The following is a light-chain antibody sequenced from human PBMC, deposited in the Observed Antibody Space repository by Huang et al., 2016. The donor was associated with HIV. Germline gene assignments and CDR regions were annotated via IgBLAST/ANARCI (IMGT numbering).Light chain of an antibody. V-gene: IGKV2-30*01. CDR3: MQGTHWPGT. Sequence: DVVMTQLPLSLPVALGQPASIFCKSSQSLVSSDGNTYLNRFQQRPGQPPRRLIYQVSNRDTGVPDRFSVSGSGTHFALRINRVEADDVAIYYCMQGTHWPGTFGQGTKMEI. CDR1: QSLVSSDGNTY. J-gene: IGKJ1*01. CDR2: QVS.